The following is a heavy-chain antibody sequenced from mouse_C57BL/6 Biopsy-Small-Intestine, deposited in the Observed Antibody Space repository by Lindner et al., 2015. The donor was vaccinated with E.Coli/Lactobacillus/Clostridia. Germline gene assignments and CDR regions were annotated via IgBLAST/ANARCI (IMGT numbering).Heavy chain of an antibody. CDR1: GYTFTSYW. J-gene: IGHJ3*01. Sequence: VQLQESGAELVKPGRSVKMSCRASGYTFTSYWMTWVKQRPGQGLEWIGDIYPGSGSTNYNEKFKTKATLTADTSSSTAYMQLSSLTSEDSAVYYCAIYDYDDGRAYWGQGTLVTVSA. CDR2: IYPGSGST. D-gene: IGHD2-4*01. V-gene: IGHV1-55*01. CDR3: AIYDYDDGRAY.